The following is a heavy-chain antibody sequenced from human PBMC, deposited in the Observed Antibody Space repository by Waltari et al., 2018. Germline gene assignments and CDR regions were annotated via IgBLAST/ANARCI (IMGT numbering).Heavy chain of an antibody. V-gene: IGHV3-23*01. CDR2: ISFSDAT. D-gene: IGHD1-20*01. CDR1: GFTFHTYA. J-gene: IGHJ5*02. CDR3: AKPFYNWDDPLVS. Sequence: EVQLLESGGELVQAGGSLRLSCGVSGFTFHTYAIYWVRRAPGTGLLCVAAISFSDATVHADSVKGRFTISRDTSKDTVYLQMNSLSPDDTAVYYCAKPFYNWDDPLVSWGQGTLVTVSS.